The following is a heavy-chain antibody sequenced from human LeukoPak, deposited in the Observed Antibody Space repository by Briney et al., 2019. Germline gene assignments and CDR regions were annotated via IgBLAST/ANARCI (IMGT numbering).Heavy chain of an antibody. V-gene: IGHV1-18*01. CDR1: GYTFTSYG. J-gene: IGHJ4*02. CDR3: ARGVSYYYDSSGYYQGY. CDR2: ISAYNGNT. D-gene: IGHD3-22*01. Sequence: VASVKVSCKASGYTFTSYGISWVRQAPGQGLEWMGWISAYNGNTNYAQKLQGRVTMTTDTSTSTAYMELRSLRSDDTAVYYCARGVSYYYDSSGYYQGYWGQGTLVTVSS.